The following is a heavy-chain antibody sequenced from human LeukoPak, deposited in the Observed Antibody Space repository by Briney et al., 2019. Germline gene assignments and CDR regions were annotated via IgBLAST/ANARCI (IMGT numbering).Heavy chain of an antibody. V-gene: IGHV3-74*01. Sequence: PGGSLRLSCAASGFTFSSYWMHWVRQAPGKGLVWVSRINSDGSSTSYADSEKGRFTISRDNAKNTLYLQMNSLRAEDTAVYYCARVSPEGDYDYWGQGTLVTVSS. D-gene: IGHD4-17*01. CDR1: GFTFSSYW. CDR3: ARVSPEGDYDY. CDR2: INSDGSST. J-gene: IGHJ4*02.